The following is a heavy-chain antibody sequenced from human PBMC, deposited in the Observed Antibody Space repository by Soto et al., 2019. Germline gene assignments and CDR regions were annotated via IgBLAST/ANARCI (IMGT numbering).Heavy chain of an antibody. J-gene: IGHJ4*02. CDR2: INPSGGTT. D-gene: IGHD2-2*01. CDR1: GYIFTSYY. CDR3: ARGPATAPDAY. Sequence: ASVNVSCKTSGYIFTSYYIHWVRQAPGQGLEWTGIINPSGGTTTYAQKFQGRVTMTRDTSTSTVYMELSSLRSEDTAVYYCARGPATAPDAYWGLGTLVTVSS. V-gene: IGHV1-46*01.